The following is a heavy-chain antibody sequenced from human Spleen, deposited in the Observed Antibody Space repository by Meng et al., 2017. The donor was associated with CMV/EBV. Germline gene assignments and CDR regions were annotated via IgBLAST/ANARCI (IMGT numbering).Heavy chain of an antibody. CDR2: IKQDGSEK. V-gene: IGHV3-7*03. CDR3: AKGSAPYYGMDV. D-gene: IGHD3-10*01. J-gene: IGHJ6*02. CDR1: GFTFSSYW. Sequence: GESLKISLAASGFTFSSYWMSWVRQAPGKGLEWVSNIKQDGSEKYYVDSVKGRFTISRDNSKNSLYLQMNSLRAEDTAVYYCAKGSAPYYGMDVWGQGTTVTVSS.